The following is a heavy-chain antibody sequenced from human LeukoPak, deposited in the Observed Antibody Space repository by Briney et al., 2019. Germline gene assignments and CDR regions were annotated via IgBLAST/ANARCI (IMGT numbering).Heavy chain of an antibody. D-gene: IGHD3-22*01. CDR3: ARDEARYSSGYYPNWFDP. V-gene: IGHV1-18*01. J-gene: IGHJ5*02. Sequence: ASVKVSCKASGYTFTSYGINWVRQAPGQGLEWMGWISAYNGKTNYAQKLQGRVTMTTDTSTSTAYMELRSLRSDDTAVYYCARDEARYSSGYYPNWFDPWGQGTPVTVSS. CDR1: GYTFTSYG. CDR2: ISAYNGKT.